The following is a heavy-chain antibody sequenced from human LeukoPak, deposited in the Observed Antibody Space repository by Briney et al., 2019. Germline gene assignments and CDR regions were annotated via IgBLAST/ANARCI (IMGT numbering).Heavy chain of an antibody. D-gene: IGHD3-9*01. J-gene: IGHJ4*02. CDR1: GGSINGYY. Sequence: PSETLSLTCTVSGGSINGYYWSWIRQPPGRGLQWIGHIYNSGSTSYNPSLKSRVTISADTSKKQISLKLSSMTAADTAVYYCARHLLTAGSIEWGQGTLLTVSS. CDR3: ARHLLTAGSIE. V-gene: IGHV4-59*08. CDR2: IYNSGST.